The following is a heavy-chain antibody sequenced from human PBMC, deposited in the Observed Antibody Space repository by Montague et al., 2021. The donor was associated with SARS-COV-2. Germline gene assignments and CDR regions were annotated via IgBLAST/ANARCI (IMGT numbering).Heavy chain of an antibody. D-gene: IGHD1-26*01. CDR1: GGSVSSDNW. Sequence: SETLSLTCTVSGGSVSSDNWWTWVRQPPGKGLEWIGEIYHSRTTXYNPSLQSRVTISVDKSRNHLSLNLRSVTAADTAMYYCALPLGGARFDPWGQGILVTVSS. CDR3: ALPLGGARFDP. V-gene: IGHV4-4*02. J-gene: IGHJ5*02. CDR2: IYHSRTT.